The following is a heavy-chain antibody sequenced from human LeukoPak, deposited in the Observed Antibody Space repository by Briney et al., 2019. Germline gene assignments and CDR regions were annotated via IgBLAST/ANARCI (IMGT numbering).Heavy chain of an antibody. Sequence: GAAVKVSCKASGYTFTSYYMHWVRQAPGQGLEWMGIINPSGGSTSYAQKFQGRVTMTRDMSTSTVYMELSSLRSEDTAVYYCARDRYYDFWSGSHYFDYWGQGTLVTVSS. CDR3: ARDRYYDFWSGSHYFDY. CDR2: INPSGGST. CDR1: GYTFTSYY. V-gene: IGHV1-46*01. J-gene: IGHJ4*02. D-gene: IGHD3-3*01.